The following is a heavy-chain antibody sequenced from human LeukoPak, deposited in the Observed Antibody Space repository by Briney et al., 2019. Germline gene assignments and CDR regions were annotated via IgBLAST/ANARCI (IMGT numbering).Heavy chain of an antibody. J-gene: IGHJ4*02. CDR3: AKGGSSWSEIDY. Sequence: GGSLRLSCAASGFTVSSNDMSWVRQAPGKGLECISVIYSGGSTDYADSVKGRFTISRDNSKNTLYLQMNSLRAEDTAVYYCAKGGSSWSEIDYWGQGTLVTVSS. V-gene: IGHV3-53*01. D-gene: IGHD6-13*01. CDR2: IYSGGST. CDR1: GFTVSSND.